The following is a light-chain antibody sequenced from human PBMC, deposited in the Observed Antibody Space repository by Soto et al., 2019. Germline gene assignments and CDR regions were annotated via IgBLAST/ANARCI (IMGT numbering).Light chain of an antibody. Sequence: EIVLTQSPVTLSLSPGERATLSCRASQSVSSSYLAWYQQKPGQAPRLLIYGASSRATGIPDRFSGSGSGTDFTLTISRLEPEDFAVYYCQQYGSSFTFGPVTKVDIK. CDR2: GAS. J-gene: IGKJ3*01. V-gene: IGKV3-20*01. CDR1: QSVSSSY. CDR3: QQYGSSFT.